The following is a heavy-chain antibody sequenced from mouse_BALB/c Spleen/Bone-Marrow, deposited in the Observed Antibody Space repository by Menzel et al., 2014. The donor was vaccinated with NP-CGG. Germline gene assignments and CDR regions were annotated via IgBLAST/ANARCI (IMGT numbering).Heavy chain of an antibody. D-gene: IGHD1-1*01. V-gene: IGHV2-9*02. J-gene: IGHJ4*01. Sequence: VQVVESGPGLVSPSQSLSIACTVSGFSLTSYGLHWVRQPPGKGLEWLGAIWAGGSTDYNSALMSRLSISKDNSKSQVFLKMNSLQTDDTAMYYCARALYYYGSSYYTMDYWGQGTSVIVSS. CDR2: IWAGGST. CDR1: GFSLTSYG. CDR3: ARALYYYGSSYYTMDY.